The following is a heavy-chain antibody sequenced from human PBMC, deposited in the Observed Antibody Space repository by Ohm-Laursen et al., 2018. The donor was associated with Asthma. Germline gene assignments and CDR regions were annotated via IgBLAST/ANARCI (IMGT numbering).Heavy chain of an antibody. J-gene: IGHJ4*02. Sequence: SLRLSCSASGFTFSSSWMSWVRQAPGKGLEWVGNINQDGSEKNYVDSVKGRFTISRDNAKNSLYLQMNSLGADDTAVYYCSSGGSLDYWGQGTLVTVSS. V-gene: IGHV3-7*01. D-gene: IGHD1-26*01. CDR1: GFTFSSSW. CDR3: SSGGSLDY. CDR2: INQDGSEK.